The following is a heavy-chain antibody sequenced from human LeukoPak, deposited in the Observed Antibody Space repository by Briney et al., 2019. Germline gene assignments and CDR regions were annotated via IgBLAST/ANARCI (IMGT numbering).Heavy chain of an antibody. CDR3: AKVNCYGSGSYFRRGGYYFDY. D-gene: IGHD3-10*01. Sequence: GGSLRLSCAASGFTFSSYAMSWVRQAPGKGLEWVSAISGSGGSTYYADSVKGRFTISRDNSKNTLYLQMNSLRAEDTAVYYCAKVNCYGSGSYFRRGGYYFDYWGQGTLVTVSS. CDR1: GFTFSSYA. J-gene: IGHJ4*02. V-gene: IGHV3-23*01. CDR2: ISGSGGST.